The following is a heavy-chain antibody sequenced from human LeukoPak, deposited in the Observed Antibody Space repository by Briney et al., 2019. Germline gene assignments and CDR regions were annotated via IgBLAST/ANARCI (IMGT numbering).Heavy chain of an antibody. CDR3: ARHGIDYGQLEAFDM. CDR2: IIPIFGTA. V-gene: IGHV1-69*05. J-gene: IGHJ3*02. Sequence: ASVKVSCKASGGTFSSYAISWVRQAPGQGLEWMGGIIPIFGTANYAQKFQGRVTITTDESTSTAYMELSSLRSEDTAVYYCARHGIDYGQLEAFDMWGQGTVVTVSS. D-gene: IGHD1-1*01. CDR1: GGTFSSYA.